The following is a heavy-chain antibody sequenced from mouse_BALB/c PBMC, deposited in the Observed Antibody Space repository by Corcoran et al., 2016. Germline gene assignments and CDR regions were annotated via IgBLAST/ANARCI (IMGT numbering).Heavy chain of an antibody. Sequence: EVQLQQSGAELVKPGASVKLSCTASGFNIKDTYMHWVKQRPEQGLEWIGRIDPANGKTKYDPKFQGKATITADTSSNTAYLQLSSLTSEDTAGYYCANWDCDLDGWGAGTTVTVSS. CDR1: GFNIKDTY. CDR2: IDPANGKT. J-gene: IGHJ1*01. CDR3: ANWDCDLDG. D-gene: IGHD4-1*01. V-gene: IGHV14-3*02.